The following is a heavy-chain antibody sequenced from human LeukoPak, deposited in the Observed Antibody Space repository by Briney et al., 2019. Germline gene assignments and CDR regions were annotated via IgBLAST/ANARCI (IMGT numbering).Heavy chain of an antibody. CDR3: VRDSDDYYWALDF. D-gene: IGHD3-10*01. J-gene: IGHJ4*02. CDR2: TYYRSRWGN. Sequence: SQTLSHTCAISGDSVSNNIATWNWVRQSPSRGLEWLGRTYYRSRWGNDYAISVKSRITIKPDTSRNQFSLQLNSVTPEDTAVYYCVRDSDDYYWALDFWGQGTPVTVSS. V-gene: IGHV6-1*01. CDR1: GDSVSNNIAT.